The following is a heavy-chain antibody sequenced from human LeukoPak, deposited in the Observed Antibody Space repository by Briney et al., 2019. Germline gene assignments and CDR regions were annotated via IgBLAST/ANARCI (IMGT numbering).Heavy chain of an antibody. CDR3: ARLPGY. V-gene: IGHV4-39*01. J-gene: IGHJ4*02. Sequence: SETLSLTCTVSGGSISSSTDYWGWIRQPPGKGLEWIGSIYYSGNTYYNPSLKSRVTISVDTSKNQFSLKLSSVTAADTAVYYCARLPGYWGQGTLVTVSS. CDR2: IYYSGNT. CDR1: GGSISSSTDY.